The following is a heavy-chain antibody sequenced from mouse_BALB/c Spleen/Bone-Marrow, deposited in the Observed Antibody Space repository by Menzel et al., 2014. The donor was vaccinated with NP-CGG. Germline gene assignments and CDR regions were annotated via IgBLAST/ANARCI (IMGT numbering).Heavy chain of an antibody. J-gene: IGHJ2*01. CDR1: GFNIKDTY. Sequence: EVKLQESGAELVKPGASVKLSCTASGFNIKDTYMHWVKQRPEQGLEWIGTIDSANGNTKYDPKFQGKATITADTSSNTAYLQLSSLTSENTAVYYCARYRLGTYFDYWGQGTTLTVSS. CDR3: ARYRLGTYFDY. D-gene: IGHD1-2*01. V-gene: IGHV14-3*02. CDR2: IDSANGNT.